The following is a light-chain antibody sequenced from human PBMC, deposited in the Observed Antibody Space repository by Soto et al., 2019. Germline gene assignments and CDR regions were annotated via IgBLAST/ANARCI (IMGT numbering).Light chain of an antibody. CDR3: CSYAGSVTFV. J-gene: IGLJ1*01. CDR2: DVN. V-gene: IGLV2-11*01. CDR1: SSDVGGYNY. Sequence: QSALTQPRSVSGSPGQPVTISCTGTSSDVGGYNYVSWYQQHPGRAPKLMIYDVNKRPSGVPDRFSGSKSADTASLTISGLQADDEADYYCCSYAGSVTFVFGAGTKLTVL.